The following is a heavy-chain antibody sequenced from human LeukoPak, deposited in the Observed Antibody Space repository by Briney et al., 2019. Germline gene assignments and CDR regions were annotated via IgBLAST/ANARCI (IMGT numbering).Heavy chain of an antibody. CDR3: ARVEYSSFDY. CDR2: ISYDGSNK. D-gene: IGHD6-6*01. V-gene: IGHV3-30*04. CDR1: GFTFSSYA. J-gene: IGHJ4*02. Sequence: GGSLRLSCAASGFTFSSYAMHWVRQAPGKGLEWVAAISYDGSNKYYADSMKGRFTISRDNSKNTLYLQMNSLRAEDTAVYYCARVEYSSFDYWGQGTLVTVSS.